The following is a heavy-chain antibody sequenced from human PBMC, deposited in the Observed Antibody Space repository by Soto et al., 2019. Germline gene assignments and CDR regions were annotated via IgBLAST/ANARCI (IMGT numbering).Heavy chain of an antibody. CDR1: GFTFSTYG. D-gene: IGHD5-12*01. J-gene: IGHJ6*02. V-gene: IGHV3-30*03. Sequence: QSGGSLRLSCAVSGFTFSTYGMHWVRQAPGKGLEWVAVISYDGNYIYYADSVKGRFTISRDNSKYTLYLQMNSLRGEDTAVYYCARGSKAGDGYNSVDYYYYGMDVWGQGTTVTSP. CDR3: ARGSKAGDGYNSVDYYYYGMDV. CDR2: ISYDGNYI.